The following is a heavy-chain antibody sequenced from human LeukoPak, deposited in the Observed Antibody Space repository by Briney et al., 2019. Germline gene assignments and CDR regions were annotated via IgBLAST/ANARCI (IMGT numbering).Heavy chain of an antibody. V-gene: IGHV4-39*01. CDR2: IDYSGST. CDR3: ARTYYDFWSGSSRAADWFDP. Sequence: PSETLSLTCTVSGGSISSSSYYWGWIRQPPGKGLEWIGSIDYSGSTYYNPSLKSRVTISVDTSKNQFSLKLSSVTAAATAVYYCARTYYDFWSGSSRAADWFDPWGQGTLVTVSS. D-gene: IGHD3-3*01. CDR1: GGSISSSSYY. J-gene: IGHJ5*02.